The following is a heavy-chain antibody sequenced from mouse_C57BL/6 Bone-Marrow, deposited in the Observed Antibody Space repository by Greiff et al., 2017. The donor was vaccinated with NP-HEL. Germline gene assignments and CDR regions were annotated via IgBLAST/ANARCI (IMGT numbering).Heavy chain of an antibody. V-gene: IGHV6-6*01. CDR3: TRTRWANYFDY. Sequence: EVKVVESGGGLVQPGGSMKLSCAASGFTFSDAWMDWVRQSPEKGLEWVAEIRNKANNHATYYAESVKGRFTISRDDSKSSVYLQMNSLRAEDTGIYYCTRTRWANYFDYWGQGTTLTVSS. CDR2: IRNKANNHAT. D-gene: IGHD3-1*01. CDR1: GFTFSDAW. J-gene: IGHJ2*01.